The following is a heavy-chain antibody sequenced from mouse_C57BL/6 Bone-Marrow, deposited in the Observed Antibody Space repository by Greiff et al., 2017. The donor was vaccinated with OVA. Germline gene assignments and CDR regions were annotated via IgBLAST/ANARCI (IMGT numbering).Heavy chain of an antibody. CDR1: GFTFTDYY. D-gene: IGHD1-1*01. CDR3: ASLLSYFDV. V-gene: IGHV7-3*01. Sequence: EVKLVESGGGLVQPGGSLSLSCAASGFTFTDYYMSWVRQPPGKALEWLGFISNKANGYTTEYSASVKGRFTISRDNSQSILYLQMNALRAEASATYYCASLLSYFDVWGTGTTVTVSS. CDR2: ISNKANGYTT. J-gene: IGHJ1*03.